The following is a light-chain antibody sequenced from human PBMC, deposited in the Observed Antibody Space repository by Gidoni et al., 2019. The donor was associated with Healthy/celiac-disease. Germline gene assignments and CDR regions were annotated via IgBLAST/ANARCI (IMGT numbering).Light chain of an antibody. CDR1: QSVSSY. Sequence: ELVLTQSPATLSLSPGERATLSCRASQSVSSYLAWYQQKPGKAPSLLIYYASNRATGIPARFSGSGSGTDFTLTISSLEPEDFAVYYCQQRSNWPPAFGQGTKVEIK. CDR2: YAS. V-gene: IGKV3-11*01. J-gene: IGKJ1*01. CDR3: QQRSNWPPA.